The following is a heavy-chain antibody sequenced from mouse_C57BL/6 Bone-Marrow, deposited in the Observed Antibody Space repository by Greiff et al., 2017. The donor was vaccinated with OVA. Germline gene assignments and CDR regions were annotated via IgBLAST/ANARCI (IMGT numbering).Heavy chain of an antibody. V-gene: IGHV1-52*01. Sequence: QVQLQQPGAELVRPGSSVKLSCKASGYTFTSYWMHWVKQRPIQGLEWIGNIDPSDSETHYNQKFKDKATLTVDKSSSTAYMQLSSLTSEDSAVDNCARKRGGTRDYFGYWGQGTTLTVSS. J-gene: IGHJ2*01. CDR2: IDPSDSET. CDR3: ARKRGGTRDYFGY. CDR1: GYTFTSYW. D-gene: IGHD3-3*01.